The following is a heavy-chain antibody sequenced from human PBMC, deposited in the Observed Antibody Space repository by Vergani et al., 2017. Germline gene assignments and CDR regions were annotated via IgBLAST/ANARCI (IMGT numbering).Heavy chain of an antibody. CDR3: ARDRPGTTRFDY. CDR1: GGTFSSYA. CDR2: IIPIFGTA. D-gene: IGHD1-7*01. Sequence: QVQLVQSGAEVKKPGSSVKVSCKASGGTFSSYAISWVRQAPGQGLEWMGGIIPIFGTANYAQKFQGRVTITADESTITAYMELSSLRSEATAVYYCARDRPGTTRFDYWGQGTLVTVSS. V-gene: IGHV1-69*01. J-gene: IGHJ4*02.